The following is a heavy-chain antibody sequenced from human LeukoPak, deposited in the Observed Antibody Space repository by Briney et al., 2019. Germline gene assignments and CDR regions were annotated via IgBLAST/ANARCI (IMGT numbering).Heavy chain of an antibody. Sequence: GASVKVSCKASGGTFSSYAISWVRQAPGQGLEWMGWINPNSGGTNYAQKFQGRVTMTRDTSISTAYMELSRLRSDDTAVYYCARDGAAAGSWFDPWGQGTLVTVSS. J-gene: IGHJ5*02. CDR3: ARDGAAAGSWFDP. CDR1: GGTFSSYA. CDR2: INPNSGGT. V-gene: IGHV1-2*02. D-gene: IGHD6-13*01.